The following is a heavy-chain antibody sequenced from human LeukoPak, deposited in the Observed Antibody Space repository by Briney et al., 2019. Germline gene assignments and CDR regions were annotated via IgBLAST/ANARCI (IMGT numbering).Heavy chain of an antibody. V-gene: IGHV3-21*01. CDR3: ARRRLCCGTDY. Sequence: PGGSLRLSCAASGFTFSSYSMDWVRQAPGKGLEWVSSISSSSSYIYYADSVKGRFTISRDNAKNSLYLQMNSLRAEDTAVYYCARRRLCCGTDYWGQGTLVTVSS. CDR2: ISSSSSYI. D-gene: IGHD1-14*01. J-gene: IGHJ4*02. CDR1: GFTFSSYS.